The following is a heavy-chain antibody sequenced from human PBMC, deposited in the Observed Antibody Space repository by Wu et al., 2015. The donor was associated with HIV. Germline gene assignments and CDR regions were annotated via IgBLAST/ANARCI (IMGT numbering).Heavy chain of an antibody. D-gene: IGHD3-22*01. Sequence: QVQLVQSGAEVKKPGSSVKVSCKASGGTFSSYAISWVRQAPGQGLEWMGGIIPIFGTANYAQKFQGRVTITTDESTSTAYMELSSLRSEDTAVYYCARKPYYYDSSGYQLPDDAFDIWGQGTMVTVSS. CDR3: ARKPYYYDSSGYQLPDDAFDI. V-gene: IGHV1-69*05. CDR1: GGTFSSYA. J-gene: IGHJ3*02. CDR2: IIPIFGTA.